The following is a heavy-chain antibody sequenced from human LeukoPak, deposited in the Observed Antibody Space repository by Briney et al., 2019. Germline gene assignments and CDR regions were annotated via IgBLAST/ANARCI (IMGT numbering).Heavy chain of an antibody. J-gene: IGHJ6*02. Sequence: PSETLSLNCTVSGGSISSYYWSWIRQPPGKGLEWIGYIYYSGSTNYNPSLKSRVTISVDTSKNQFSLKLSSVTAADTAVYYCARDTISATPLYYYYGMDVWGQGTTVTVSS. CDR2: IYYSGST. CDR1: GGSISSYY. CDR3: ARDTISATPLYYYYGMDV. D-gene: IGHD3-3*01. V-gene: IGHV4-59*01.